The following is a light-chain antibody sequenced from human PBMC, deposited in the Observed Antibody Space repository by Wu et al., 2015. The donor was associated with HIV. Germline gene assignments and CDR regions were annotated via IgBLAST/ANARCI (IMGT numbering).Light chain of an antibody. J-gene: IGKJ4*01. V-gene: IGKV3D-15*01. CDR2: GAS. CDR3: QQYNDWPLT. Sequence: DIVLTQSPATLSLSPGERATLSCRASQSVSSSLAWYQQKLGQAPRLLIYGASTRATGIPARFSGSGSTTDFTLTINNMQSEDFAIYFCQQYNDWPLTFGGGTKVEIK. CDR1: QSVSSS.